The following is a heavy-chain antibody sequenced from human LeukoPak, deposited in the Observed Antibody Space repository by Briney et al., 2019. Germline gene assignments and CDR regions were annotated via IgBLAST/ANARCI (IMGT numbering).Heavy chain of an antibody. D-gene: IGHD4-11*01. CDR1: GFTFSSHV. J-gene: IGHJ4*02. Sequence: GGSLRLSCAASGFTFSSHVMSWVRQSPGKGLEWVSAISGSGGSTYYADSVKGRFTISRDNSKNTLYLQMNSLRAEDTAVYYCAKDYWGDYSSYGVFDYWGQGTLVTVSS. V-gene: IGHV3-23*01. CDR3: AKDYWGDYSSYGVFDY. CDR2: ISGSGGST.